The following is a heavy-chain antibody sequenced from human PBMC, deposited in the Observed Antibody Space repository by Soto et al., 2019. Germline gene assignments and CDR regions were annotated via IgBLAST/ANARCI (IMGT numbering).Heavy chain of an antibody. D-gene: IGHD7-27*01. Sequence: PSETLSLTCSVSGFSISFGNYYWTWIRQPPGKGLELIGYIYKSGSTQYNPSLKSRVSISVDVSKNQFSLKLSSVTAADTAVYYCARNGDIWGQGTLVTVSS. V-gene: IGHV4-61*01. CDR1: GFSISFGNYY. J-gene: IGHJ1*01. CDR2: IYKSGST. CDR3: ARNGDI.